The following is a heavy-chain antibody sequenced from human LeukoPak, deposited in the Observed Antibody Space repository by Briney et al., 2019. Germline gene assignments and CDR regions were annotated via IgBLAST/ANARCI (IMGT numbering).Heavy chain of an antibody. D-gene: IGHD2-15*01. J-gene: IGHJ4*02. Sequence: GGSLRLSCAASGFTFSSYGIHWVRQAPGKGLEWVAVIWYDGSNKYYADSVKGRFTISRDNSKNTLYLQMNSLRAEDTAVYYCARTHCSGGSCYIDYWGQGTLVTVSS. CDR3: ARTHCSGGSCYIDY. CDR2: IWYDGSNK. V-gene: IGHV3-33*01. CDR1: GFTFSSYG.